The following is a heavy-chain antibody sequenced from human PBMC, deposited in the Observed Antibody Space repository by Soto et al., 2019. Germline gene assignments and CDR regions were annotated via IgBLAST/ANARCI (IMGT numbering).Heavy chain of an antibody. D-gene: IGHD6-6*01. CDR3: ASVGGRAARLPFDY. J-gene: IGHJ4*02. CDR2: ISYDGSNK. V-gene: IGHV3-30-3*01. Sequence: QVQLVESGGGVVQPGRSLRLSCAASGFTFSSYAMHWVRQAPGKGLEWVAVISYDGSNKYYADSVKGRFTISRDNSKNTLYLQMNSLRAEDRAVYYCASVGGRAARLPFDYWGQGTLVTVCS. CDR1: GFTFSSYA.